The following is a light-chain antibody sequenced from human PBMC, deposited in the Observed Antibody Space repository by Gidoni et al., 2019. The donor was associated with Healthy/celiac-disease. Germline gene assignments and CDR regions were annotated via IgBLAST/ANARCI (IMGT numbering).Light chain of an antibody. J-gene: IGLJ2*01. CDR3: CSYAGTYPVV. CDR1: SSDVGGYNY. CDR2: DVS. Sequence: QSALTQPRSVSGSPGQSVTISCTGTSSDVGGYNYVSWYQHPPGKAPKRMIYDVSKRPSGVPDRFSGSKSGNTASLTISGLQAEDEADYYCCSYAGTYPVVFGGGTKLTVL. V-gene: IGLV2-11*01.